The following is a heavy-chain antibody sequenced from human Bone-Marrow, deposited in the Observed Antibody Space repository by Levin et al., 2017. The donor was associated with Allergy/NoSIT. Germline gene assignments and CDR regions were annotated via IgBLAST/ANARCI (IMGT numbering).Heavy chain of an antibody. CDR3: ARRKARITIAGIYYYYGMDV. D-gene: IGHD6-13*01. V-gene: IGHV4-34*01. CDR2: ISHSGST. Sequence: GSLRLSCDVFGGSFSGYYWTWIRQPPGKGPEWIGEISHSGSTNYNPSLKSRVIISVDTSKNHFSLRLSSVAAADTAVYYCARRKARITIAGIYYYYGMDVWGQGTTVIVSS. J-gene: IGHJ6*02. CDR1: GGSFSGYY.